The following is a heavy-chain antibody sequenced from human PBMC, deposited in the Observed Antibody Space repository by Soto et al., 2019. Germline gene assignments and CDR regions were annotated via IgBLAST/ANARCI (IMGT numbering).Heavy chain of an antibody. D-gene: IGHD6-19*01. CDR3: VKAIGGSSGWSALDF. Sequence: EVQLLESGGGLVQPGWSLRLSCAASGFTFNTYALSWVRQAPGKGLEWVSVMSATGAYIYYAESVKGRFLISRDNSKDMVYVQMNSLRVEDTAVYYCVKAIGGSSGWSALDFWGQGTRVTVSS. CDR2: MSATGAYI. J-gene: IGHJ4*02. CDR1: GFTFNTYA. V-gene: IGHV3-23*01.